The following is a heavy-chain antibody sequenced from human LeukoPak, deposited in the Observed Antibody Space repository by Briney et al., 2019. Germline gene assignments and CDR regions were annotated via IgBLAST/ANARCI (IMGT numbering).Heavy chain of an antibody. V-gene: IGHV3-23*01. D-gene: IGHD5-12*01. Sequence: GGSLRLSCAASGFTFSNYAMNWVRQALGKGLEWVSGISGSGGSTYYADSVKGRFTISRDNSKNTLYLQMNSLRAEGTAGYFCASYSGYDGWLNPHTYWGQGTLVTVSS. J-gene: IGHJ4*02. CDR3: ASYSGYDGWLNPHTY. CDR1: GFTFSNYA. CDR2: ISGSGGST.